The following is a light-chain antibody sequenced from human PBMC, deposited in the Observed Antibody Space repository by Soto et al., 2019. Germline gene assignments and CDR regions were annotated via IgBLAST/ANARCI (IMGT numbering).Light chain of an antibody. CDR1: NIGFKS. Sequence: SYVLTQPPSVSVAPGQTARISCGGNNIGFKSVHWYQQRPGQAPVLVVYDDSDRPSGIPERFSGSNSGNTATLTIRSVEADDEADYYCQVWDSTDIQVFGGGTKVTVL. CDR2: DDS. V-gene: IGLV3-21*02. J-gene: IGLJ2*01. CDR3: QVWDSTDIQV.